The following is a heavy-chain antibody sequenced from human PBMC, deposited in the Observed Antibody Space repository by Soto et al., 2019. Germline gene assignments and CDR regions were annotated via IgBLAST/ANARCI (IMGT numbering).Heavy chain of an antibody. Sequence: PSQPLSLTCAISGDSVSSNSAAWNWIRQSPSRGLEWLGRTYYRSKWLNEYAVSVKSRLTVNPDTFKNHFSLQLTSVTPEDTAVYYCARDPGYFYGLDVWGQGTTVTVS. CDR2: TYYRSKWLN. V-gene: IGHV6-1*01. J-gene: IGHJ6*02. CDR3: ARDPGYFYGLDV. CDR1: GDSVSSNSAA.